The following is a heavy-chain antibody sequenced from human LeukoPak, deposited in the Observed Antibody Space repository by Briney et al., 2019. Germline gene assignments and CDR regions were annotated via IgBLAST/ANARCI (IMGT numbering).Heavy chain of an antibody. V-gene: IGHV4-59*01. CDR1: GGSLRTNY. CDR2: IYYTGGT. Sequence: SETLSLTCTLSGGSLRTNYWSWIRQPPGKGLEWVGCIYYTGGTNYNPSLKSRITISVDTSKSQFSLRLCSVSAPDTAVYYGGREVSPNARSPYYIDYRGQGNLVTVSS. D-gene: IGHD2-2*01. CDR3: GREVSPNARSPYYIDY. J-gene: IGHJ4*02.